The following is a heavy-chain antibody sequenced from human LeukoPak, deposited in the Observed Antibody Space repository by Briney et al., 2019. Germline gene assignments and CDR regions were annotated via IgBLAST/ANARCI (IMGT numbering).Heavy chain of an antibody. D-gene: IGHD6-19*01. V-gene: IGHV4-59*01. J-gene: IGHJ4*02. CDR1: GGSISSYY. CDR3: ARAPYSSGWYEFDY. Sequence: PSETLSLTCTVSGGSISSYYWSWIRQPPGKGLEWIGYIYYSGSTNYNPSLKSRVTISVDTSKNQFSLKLSSVTAADTAVYYCARAPYSSGWYEFDYWGQGTLVTVSS. CDR2: IYYSGST.